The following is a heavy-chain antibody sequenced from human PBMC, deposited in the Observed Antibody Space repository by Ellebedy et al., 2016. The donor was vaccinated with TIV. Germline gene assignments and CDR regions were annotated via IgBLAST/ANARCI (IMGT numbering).Heavy chain of an antibody. CDR2: ISSSSSYI. Sequence: GGSLRLXXAASGFTFSGYSMNWVRQAPGKGLEWVSSISSSSSYIYYADSVKGRFTISRDNAKNSLYLQMNSLRAEDTAVYYCARDLGYSSGWYGWFDPWGQGTLVTVSS. J-gene: IGHJ5*02. V-gene: IGHV3-21*01. D-gene: IGHD6-19*01. CDR3: ARDLGYSSGWYGWFDP. CDR1: GFTFSGYS.